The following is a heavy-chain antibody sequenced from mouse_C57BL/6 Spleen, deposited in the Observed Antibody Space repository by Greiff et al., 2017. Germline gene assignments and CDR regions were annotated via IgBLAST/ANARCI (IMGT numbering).Heavy chain of an antibody. CDR3: ARGDYGSSYEGY. J-gene: IGHJ2*01. D-gene: IGHD1-1*01. CDR2: IDPSDSYT. CDR1: GYTFTSYW. Sequence: VQLQQPGAELVMPGASVKLSCKASGYTFTSYWMHWVKQRPGQGLEWIGEIDPSDSYTNYNQKFKGQSTLTVDKSSSTAYMQLSSLTSEDSAVYYCARGDYGSSYEGYWGQGTTLTVSS. V-gene: IGHV1-69*01.